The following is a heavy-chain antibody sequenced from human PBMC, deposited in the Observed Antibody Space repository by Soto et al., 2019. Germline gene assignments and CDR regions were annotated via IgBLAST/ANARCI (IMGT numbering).Heavy chain of an antibody. J-gene: IGHJ6*02. CDR1: GYTFTSYY. CDR3: ARTNPTKYYDYVWGDYRREGMDV. V-gene: IGHV1-46*01. Sequence: ASVKVSCKASGYTFTSYYMHWVRQAPGQGLEWMGIINPSGGSTSYAQKFQGRVTMTRDTSTSTVYMELSSLRSEDTAVYYCARTNPTKYYDYVWGDYRREGMDVWGQGTTVTVSS. CDR2: INPSGGST. D-gene: IGHD3-16*02.